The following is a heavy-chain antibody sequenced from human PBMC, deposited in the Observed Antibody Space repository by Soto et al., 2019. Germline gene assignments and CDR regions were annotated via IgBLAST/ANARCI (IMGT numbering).Heavy chain of an antibody. J-gene: IGHJ5*02. Sequence: QVQLRESGPGLVKPSQTLSLTCTVSGGAIDNGGFYWSWIRQQPGKGLEWIGHICCRGSSHYNPSLRSRVTISMDTSKNDLSLKLNSVTAADTAVYYCARGGAEDNYFSPWGQGTLVTVSS. V-gene: IGHV4-31*03. CDR1: GGAIDNGGFY. CDR2: ICCRGSS. CDR3: ARGGAEDNYFSP.